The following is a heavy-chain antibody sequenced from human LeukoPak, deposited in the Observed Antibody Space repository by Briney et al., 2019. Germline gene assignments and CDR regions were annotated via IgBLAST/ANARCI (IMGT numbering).Heavy chain of an antibody. Sequence: SETLSLTCTVSGGSVSSGSYYWSWIRQPPGKGLEWIGYIYYSGSTNYNPSLKGRVTISVDTSKNQFSLKLSSVTAADTAVYYCAKDLDYTTYGYYFDYWGQGTLVTVSS. J-gene: IGHJ4*02. CDR3: AKDLDYTTYGYYFDY. CDR2: IYYSGST. V-gene: IGHV4-61*01. CDR1: GGSVSSGSYY. D-gene: IGHD4-11*01.